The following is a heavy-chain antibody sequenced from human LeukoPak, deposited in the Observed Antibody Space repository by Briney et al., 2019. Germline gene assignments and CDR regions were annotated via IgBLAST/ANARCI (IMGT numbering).Heavy chain of an antibody. J-gene: IGHJ6*03. CDR2: INHSGST. CDR1: GGSFSGYY. Sequence: SETLSLTCAVYGGSFSGYYWSWIRQPPGKGLEWIGEINHSGSTNYNPSLKSRVTISVDTSKNQFSLKLSSVTAADTAVYYCARMSEYYYYYMDVWGKGTTVTVSS. V-gene: IGHV4-34*01. CDR3: ARMSEYYYYYMDV.